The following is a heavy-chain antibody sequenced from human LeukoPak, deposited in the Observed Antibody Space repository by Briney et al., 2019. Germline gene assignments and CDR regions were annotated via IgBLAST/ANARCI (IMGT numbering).Heavy chain of an antibody. CDR2: TNNDGSNT. V-gene: IGHV3-74*01. Sequence: PGGSLRLSCAASGFTFRTYWMHWVRQAPGKGLVWVSRTNNDGSNTSYADSVKGRFTISRDNAKNTLFLQMNSLRVEDTAVYYCATGQGDSRYYFDSWGQGTLVTVSS. CDR3: ATGQGDSRYYFDS. J-gene: IGHJ4*02. CDR1: GFTFRTYW. D-gene: IGHD3-16*01.